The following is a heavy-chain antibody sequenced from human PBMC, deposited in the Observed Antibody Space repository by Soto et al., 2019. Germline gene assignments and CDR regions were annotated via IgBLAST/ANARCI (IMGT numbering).Heavy chain of an antibody. V-gene: IGHV3-30*18. J-gene: IGHJ3*02. Sequence: GGSLRLSCAASGFSFTTYVMHWVRQAPGKGLEWVAVISHDGSYKYYGGAVKGRFTISRDTSKNAVYLEMNSLRPEDTAVYYCAKGLLAIVGTTLPRDAFNIWGQGTMDTVSS. CDR2: ISHDGSYK. D-gene: IGHD1-26*01. CDR1: GFSFTTYV. CDR3: AKGLLAIVGTTLPRDAFNI.